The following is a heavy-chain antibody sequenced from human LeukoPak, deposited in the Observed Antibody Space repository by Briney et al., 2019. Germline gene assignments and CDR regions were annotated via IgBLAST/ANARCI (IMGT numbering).Heavy chain of an antibody. J-gene: IGHJ6*03. CDR2: IYYSGST. CDR1: GGSISSSSYY. CDR3: ARDFTKSHYYYMDV. Sequence: SETLSLTCTVSGGSISSSSYYWGWIRQPPGTGLEWIGSIYYSGSTYYNPSLKSRVTISVDTSKNQFSLKLSSVTAADTAVYYCARDFTKSHYYYMDVWGKGTTVTVSS. V-gene: IGHV4-39*07.